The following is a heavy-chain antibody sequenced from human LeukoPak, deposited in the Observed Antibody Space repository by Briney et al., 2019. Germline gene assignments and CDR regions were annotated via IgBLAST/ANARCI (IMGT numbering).Heavy chain of an antibody. V-gene: IGHV3-23*01. CDR1: GFTFSSYA. J-gene: IGHJ6*02. CDR2: ISGSGGST. Sequence: PGGSLRLSCAASGFTFSSYAMSWVRQAPGKGLEWVSAISGSGGSTYYADSVKGRFTISRDNSKNTLYLQMNSLRAEDTAVYYCAKVHCSSTSCYRPLYGMDVWGQGTTVTVSS. D-gene: IGHD2-2*02. CDR3: AKVHCSSTSCYRPLYGMDV.